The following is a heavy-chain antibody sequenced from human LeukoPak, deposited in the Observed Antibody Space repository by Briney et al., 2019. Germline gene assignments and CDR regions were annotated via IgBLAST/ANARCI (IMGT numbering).Heavy chain of an antibody. D-gene: IGHD1-26*01. CDR1: GFTFSSYS. CDR3: ARDLPRWELLRAGGGYYFDY. V-gene: IGHV3-21*01. Sequence: GGSLRLSCAASGFTFSSYSMNWVRQAPGKGLEWVSAISGSGGSTYYADSVKGRFTISRDNAKNSLYLQMNSLRAEDTAVYYCARDLPRWELLRAGGGYYFDYWGQGTLVTVSS. CDR2: ISGSGGST. J-gene: IGHJ4*02.